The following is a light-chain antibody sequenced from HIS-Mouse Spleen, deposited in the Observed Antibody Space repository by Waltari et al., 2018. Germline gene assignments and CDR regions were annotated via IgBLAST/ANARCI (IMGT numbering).Light chain of an antibody. J-gene: IGLJ2*01. V-gene: IGLV3-10*01. Sequence: SYELTQPPSVSVSPGQTARITCSGDALPKKYAYWYQKKSSQAPVLVIYGDSKRPPGIPERFSGSSSGTMGTLTISGAQVEDEADYYCYSTDSSGNHRVFGGGTKLTVL. CDR2: GDS. CDR3: YSTDSSGNHRV. CDR1: ALPKKY.